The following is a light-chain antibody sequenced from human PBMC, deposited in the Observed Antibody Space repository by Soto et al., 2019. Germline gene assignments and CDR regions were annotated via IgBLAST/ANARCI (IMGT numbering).Light chain of an antibody. Sequence: QPVPTQSPSASASLGASVKLTCTLSSGHSSYAIAWHQQQPEKGPRYLMKVNTDGSHNKGDGIPDRFSGSSSGAERYLTISSLQSEDEADYYCQTWGAGFSVVFGGGTKVTVL. CDR3: QTWGAGFSVV. CDR1: SGHSSYA. CDR2: VNTDGSH. J-gene: IGLJ2*01. V-gene: IGLV4-69*01.